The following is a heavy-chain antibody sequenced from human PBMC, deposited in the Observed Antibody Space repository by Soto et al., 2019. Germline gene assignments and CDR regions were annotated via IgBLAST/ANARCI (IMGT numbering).Heavy chain of an antibody. CDR2: INSDGSST. J-gene: IGHJ4*02. CDR1: GFTFSSYW. V-gene: IGHV3-74*01. CDR3: AREGVITMIVVTH. Sequence: PGGSLRLSCAASGFTFSSYWMHWVRQAPGKGLVWVSRINSDGSSTSYADSVKGRFTISRDNAKNTLYLQMNSLRAEDTAVYYCAREGVITMIVVTHWGQGTLVAVSS. D-gene: IGHD3-22*01.